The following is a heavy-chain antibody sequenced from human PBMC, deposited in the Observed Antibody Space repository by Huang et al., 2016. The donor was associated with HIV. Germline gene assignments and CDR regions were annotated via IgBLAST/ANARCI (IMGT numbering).Heavy chain of an antibody. V-gene: IGHV4-39*01. D-gene: IGHD3-22*01. CDR2: IYYTGTT. CDR1: GGSISSSTYS. Sequence: QLQLQESGPGLVKPSETLSLTCTVSGGSISSSTYSWGWIRQPPEKGLEWIGSIYYTGTTYYNPSFKSRFTISVDTSKNQFSLRLSSVTATDSAVYYCARQLRVVVIGPGLDAFDIWGQGTMVTVSS. J-gene: IGHJ3*02. CDR3: ARQLRVVVIGPGLDAFDI.